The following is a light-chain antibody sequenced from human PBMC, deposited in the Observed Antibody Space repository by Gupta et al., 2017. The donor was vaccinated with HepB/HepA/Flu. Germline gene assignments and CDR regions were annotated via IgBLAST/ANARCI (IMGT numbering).Light chain of an antibody. CDR2: DNN. V-gene: IGLV1-40*01. Sequence: QSVLTQPPSVSGAPGTRVPISCTGSSTQIEAGSDVHWYQRFPGTAPKLLIADNNNRPAGVPDRFSGSKSGTSASLVITVLQAEDDADYYCQSYDTSLSGSVVFGGGTKLTVL. J-gene: IGLJ2*01. CDR3: QSYDTSLSGSVV. CDR1: STQIEAGSD.